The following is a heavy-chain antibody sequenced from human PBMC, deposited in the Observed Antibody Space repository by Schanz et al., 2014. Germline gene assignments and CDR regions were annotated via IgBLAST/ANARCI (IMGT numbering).Heavy chain of an antibody. Sequence: EVQLLESGGALEQPGGSLRLSCAVSGFTVNTNYMSWVRQAPRKGLEWISSMYINSGSTQYADSVKGRFIISRDSSKNTLFLQVNSLRAEDTAVYFCARDGGRDGYNLAFDVWGQGTLVTVSS. CDR1: GFTVNTNY. V-gene: IGHV3-53*01. CDR3: ARDGGRDGYNLAFDV. J-gene: IGHJ3*01. D-gene: IGHD5-12*01. CDR2: MYINSGST.